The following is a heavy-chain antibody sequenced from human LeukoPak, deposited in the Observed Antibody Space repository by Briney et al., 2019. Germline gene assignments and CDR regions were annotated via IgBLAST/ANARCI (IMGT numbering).Heavy chain of an antibody. Sequence: SETLSLTCTVSGGSISSYYWSWIRQPAGKGLEWIGRIYTSGSTNYNPSLKSRVTMSVDTSKNQFSLKLSSVTAADTAVYYCARDRYYYDSSGSLFDYWGQGTPVTVSS. J-gene: IGHJ4*02. V-gene: IGHV4-4*07. CDR1: GGSISSYY. D-gene: IGHD3-22*01. CDR3: ARDRYYYDSSGSLFDY. CDR2: IYTSGST.